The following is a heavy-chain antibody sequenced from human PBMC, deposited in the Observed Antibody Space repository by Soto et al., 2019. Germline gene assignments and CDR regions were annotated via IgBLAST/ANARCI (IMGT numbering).Heavy chain of an antibody. V-gene: IGHV1-18*01. J-gene: IGHJ6*02. D-gene: IGHD2-15*01. CDR2: ISSYNGNT. CDR1: GYRFTNYI. CDR3: ARYCAGNACYSRHYYAMDV. Sequence: QVQLVQSAAEVKEPGASANVSCQASGYRFTNYIIAWVRQAPGQGLEWMGWISSYNGNTNYARRFRGRVILTTYPSTSTAYMEVRSLRSDDTAIYYCARYCAGNACYSRHYYAMDVWGQGTTVTVSS.